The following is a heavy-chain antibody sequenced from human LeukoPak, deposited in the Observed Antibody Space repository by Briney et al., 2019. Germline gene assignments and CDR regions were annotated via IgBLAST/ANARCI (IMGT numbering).Heavy chain of an antibody. CDR2: ISAYNGNT. CDR1: GYTFTSYG. CDR3: ARDTHYYGSGSYYNLNYFDY. V-gene: IGHV1-18*04. D-gene: IGHD3-10*01. Sequence: GASVKVSCKASGYTFTSYGISWVRQAPEQGLEWMGWISAYNGNTNYAQKLQGRVTMTTDTSTSTAYMELRSLRSDDTAVYYCARDTHYYGSGSYYNLNYFDYWGQGTLVTVSS. J-gene: IGHJ4*02.